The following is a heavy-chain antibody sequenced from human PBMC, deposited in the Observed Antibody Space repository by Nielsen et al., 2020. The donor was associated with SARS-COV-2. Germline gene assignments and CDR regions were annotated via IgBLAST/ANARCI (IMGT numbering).Heavy chain of an antibody. CDR3: ARGLQSRVSGEQQLVDYFDY. CDR1: GFTFSSYW. CDR2: IKQDGSEK. D-gene: IGHD6-13*01. V-gene: IGHV3-7*01. J-gene: IGHJ4*02. Sequence: GESLKISCAASGFTFSSYWMSWVRQAPGKGLEWVANIKQDGSEKYYVDSVKGRFTISRDNAKNSLYLQMSSLRAEDTAVYYCARGLQSRVSGEQQLVDYFDYWGQGTLVTVSS.